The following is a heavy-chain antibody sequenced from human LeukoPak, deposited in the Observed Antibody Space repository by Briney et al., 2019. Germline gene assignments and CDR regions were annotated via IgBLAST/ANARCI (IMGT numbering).Heavy chain of an antibody. CDR1: GYTFTDYY. CDR2: ISAYNGNT. CDR3: ARVYASAAGTAFDY. D-gene: IGHD6-13*01. V-gene: IGHV1-18*04. Sequence: ASVKVSCKASGYTFTDYYMHWVRQAPGQGLEWMGWISAYNGNTNYAQKLQGRVTMTTDTSTSTAYMELRSLRSDDTAVYYCARVYASAAGTAFDYWGQGTLVTVSS. J-gene: IGHJ4*02.